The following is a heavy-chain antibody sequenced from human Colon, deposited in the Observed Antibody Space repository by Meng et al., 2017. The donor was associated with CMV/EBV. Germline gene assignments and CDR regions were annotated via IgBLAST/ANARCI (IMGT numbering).Heavy chain of an antibody. D-gene: IGHD3-16*01. CDR3: ARSGGVSPRRTYFDY. Sequence: SETLSLTCAVSGGSITQNYWSWIRQSPGKGLEWIGYTYYSGSTNYNPSLKSRVTISVDTSKNHVSLRLTSVTAADTAMYYCARSGGVSPRRTYFDYWGQGTLVTVSS. J-gene: IGHJ4*02. V-gene: IGHV4-59*01. CDR2: TYYSGST. CDR1: GGSITQNY.